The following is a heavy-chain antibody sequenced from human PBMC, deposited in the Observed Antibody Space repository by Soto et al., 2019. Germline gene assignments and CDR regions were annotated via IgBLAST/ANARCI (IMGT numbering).Heavy chain of an antibody. CDR2: IYNTGST. CDR3: AKDPDPNYGDYVLDY. V-gene: IGHV4-61*01. CDR1: GGSVRSASYY. D-gene: IGHD4-17*01. Sequence: QVHLQESGPGLVRPSETLSLTCTVSGGSVRSASYYWSWIRQPPGKGLEWIGYIYNTGSTNHNPSPQXRXTXXLDTSRNQFSLKLSSVTAADTAVYYCAKDPDPNYGDYVLDYWGQGILVTVSS. J-gene: IGHJ4*02.